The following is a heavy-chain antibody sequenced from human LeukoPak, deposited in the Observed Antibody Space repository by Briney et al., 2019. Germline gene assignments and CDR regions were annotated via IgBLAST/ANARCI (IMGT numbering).Heavy chain of an antibody. Sequence: ASVKVSCKASGYTFTGYYMHCVRQAPGQGLEWMGWINPNSGGTNYAQKFQGRVTMTRDTSISTAYMELSRLRSDDTAVYYCARVSLDIVVVPAALGAYFDYWGQGTLVTVSS. CDR1: GYTFTGYY. V-gene: IGHV1-2*02. CDR2: INPNSGGT. CDR3: ARVSLDIVVVPAALGAYFDY. J-gene: IGHJ4*02. D-gene: IGHD2-2*01.